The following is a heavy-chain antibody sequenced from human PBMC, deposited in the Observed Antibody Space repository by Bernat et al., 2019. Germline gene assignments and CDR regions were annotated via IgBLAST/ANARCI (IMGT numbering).Heavy chain of an antibody. D-gene: IGHD3-9*01. CDR3: ARGGYDILTGPRAYFDY. Sequence: QVQLQQWGAGLLKPSETLSLTCAVYGGSFSGYYWSWIRQPPGKGLEWIGEINHSGSTNYNPSLKSRVTISVNTSKNQFSLKLSTVTAADTAVYYCARGGYDILTGPRAYFDYWGQGTLVTGSS. CDR1: GGSFSGYY. V-gene: IGHV4-34*01. CDR2: INHSGST. J-gene: IGHJ4*02.